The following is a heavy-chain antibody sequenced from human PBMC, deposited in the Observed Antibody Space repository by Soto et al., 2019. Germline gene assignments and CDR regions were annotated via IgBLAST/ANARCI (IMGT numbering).Heavy chain of an antibody. CDR2: ISYDGSDK. CDR1: GFTFSSFG. CDR3: AKTAGYDYVWGSSGLDP. J-gene: IGHJ5*02. Sequence: TGGSLRLSCAASGFTFSSFGMHWVRQAPGKGLEWVAVISYDGSDKYYADSVKGRFTISRDDSKNTLFLQMNSLRAEDTAVYYCAKTAGYDYVWGSSGLDPWGQGTLVTVS. D-gene: IGHD3-16*01. V-gene: IGHV3-30*18.